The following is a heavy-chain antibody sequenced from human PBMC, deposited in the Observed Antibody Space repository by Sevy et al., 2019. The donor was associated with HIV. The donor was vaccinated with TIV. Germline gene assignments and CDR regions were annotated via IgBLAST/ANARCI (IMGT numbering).Heavy chain of an antibody. V-gene: IGHV3-23*01. D-gene: IGHD2-2*01. Sequence: GGSLRLSCAASGFTFSIYAMSWVRQAPGKGLERVSSISRSGGSTHYADSVKGRLTISRDNSKSTLFLQMNSLRAEDTAVYYCAKVDVVVPVADYGLDVWGQGTTVTVSS. CDR3: AKVDVVVPVADYGLDV. CDR1: GFTFSIYA. J-gene: IGHJ6*02. CDR2: ISRSGGST.